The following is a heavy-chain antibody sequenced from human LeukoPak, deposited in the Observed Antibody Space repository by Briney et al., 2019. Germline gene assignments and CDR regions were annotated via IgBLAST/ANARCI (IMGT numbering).Heavy chain of an antibody. Sequence: GGSLRLSCAASGFTFSTYEMSWVRQAPGKGLEWVSYISSSGSTIYYADSVKGRFTISRDNARNSLYLQMNSLRAEDTAVYYCARDNYDSSGPYYFDYWGQGTLVTVSS. CDR1: GFTFSTYE. J-gene: IGHJ4*02. CDR2: ISSSGSTI. CDR3: ARDNYDSSGPYYFDY. D-gene: IGHD3-22*01. V-gene: IGHV3-48*03.